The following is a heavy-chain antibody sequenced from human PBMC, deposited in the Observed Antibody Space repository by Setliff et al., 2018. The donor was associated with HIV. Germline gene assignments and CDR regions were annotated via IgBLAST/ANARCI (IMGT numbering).Heavy chain of an antibody. Sequence: SETLSLTCAFYGASFTDYYWNWIRKPPGKGLEWIGEIHHTGHINYNPSFKSRVTMSLDMSTNQFSLKMASMTAADSAVYYCARFGVTPMTTRDYWGQGTQVTVSS. CDR3: ARFGVTPMTTRDY. V-gene: IGHV4-34*01. CDR2: IHHTGHI. D-gene: IGHD4-17*01. J-gene: IGHJ4*02. CDR1: GASFTDYY.